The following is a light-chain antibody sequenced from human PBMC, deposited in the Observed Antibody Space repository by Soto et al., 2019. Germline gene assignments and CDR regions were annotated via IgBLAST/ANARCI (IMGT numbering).Light chain of an antibody. Sequence: QSVLTQPPSVSGAPGQRVTISCTESSSNIGAGYDVHWYQQLPGTAPKLLIYGNSNRPSGVPDRFSGSKSGTSASLAITGLQAEDEADYYCQSYDSILSGVVFGGGTKVTVL. J-gene: IGLJ2*01. CDR1: SSNIGAGYD. CDR2: GNS. V-gene: IGLV1-40*01. CDR3: QSYDSILSGVV.